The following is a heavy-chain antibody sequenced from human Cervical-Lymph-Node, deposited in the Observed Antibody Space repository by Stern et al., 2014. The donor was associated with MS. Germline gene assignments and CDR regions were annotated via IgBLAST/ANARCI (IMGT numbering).Heavy chain of an antibody. V-gene: IGHV5-51*01. CDR3: ARDYGDYAFDY. Sequence: EVQLVESGAEVKKPGESLKISCKGSGYSFTANWIAWGRQMPGKGLEWMGIIYPGDSYTRYSPSFQGQVTISADKSISTAYLHWSSLKASDTAMYYCARDYGDYAFDYWGQGTLVTVSS. CDR2: IYPGDSYT. D-gene: IGHD4-17*01. CDR1: GYSFTANW. J-gene: IGHJ4*02.